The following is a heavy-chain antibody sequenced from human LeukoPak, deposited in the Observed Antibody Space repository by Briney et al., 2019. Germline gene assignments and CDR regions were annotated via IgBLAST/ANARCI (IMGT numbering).Heavy chain of an antibody. Sequence: GGSLRLSCAASGFSFGSYGIHWVRQAPGKGLEWVAVISHEGSYQNYADSVKGRFTISRDNSKNTLYLQMNSLRAEDTAVYYCAKDYYGSGTYIIPPDYWGQGTLVTVSS. CDR3: AKDYYGSGTYIIPPDY. D-gene: IGHD3-10*01. J-gene: IGHJ4*02. CDR1: GFSFGSYG. CDR2: ISHEGSYQ. V-gene: IGHV3-30*18.